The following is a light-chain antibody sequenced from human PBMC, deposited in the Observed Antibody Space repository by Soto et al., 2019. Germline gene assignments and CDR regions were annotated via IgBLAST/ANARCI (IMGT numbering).Light chain of an antibody. V-gene: IGLV3-21*02. Sequence: SYELTQPPSVSVAPGQTARITRGGNNIGRKSVHWYQQKPGQAPVLVVYDDSDRPSGIPERFSGSNSGNTATLTISRVEAGDEADYYCQVWDSSSDHVVFGGGTQLTVL. CDR3: QVWDSSSDHVV. CDR2: DDS. J-gene: IGLJ2*01. CDR1: NIGRKS.